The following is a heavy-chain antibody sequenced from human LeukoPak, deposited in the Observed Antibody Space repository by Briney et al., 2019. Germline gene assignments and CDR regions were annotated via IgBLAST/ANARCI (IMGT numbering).Heavy chain of an antibody. Sequence: GGSLRLSCAASGFTFSSYSMNWVRQAPGKGLEWVALISSDGTIKHYADSVQGRFTISRDNSKNTLYLQMNSLKAEDTALYYCAKSDHGNGDYDYWGQGTLVIVSS. CDR2: ISSDGTIK. J-gene: IGHJ4*02. CDR3: AKSDHGNGDYDY. V-gene: IGHV3-30*18. D-gene: IGHD2-8*01. CDR1: GFTFSSYS.